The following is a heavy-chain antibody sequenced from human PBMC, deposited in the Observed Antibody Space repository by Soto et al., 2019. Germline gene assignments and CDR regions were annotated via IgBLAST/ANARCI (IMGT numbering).Heavy chain of an antibody. D-gene: IGHD1-26*01. J-gene: IGHJ4*02. V-gene: IGHV1-58*01. CDR3: LTQPLVGATDAVYY. CDR2: IVVGSGNT. Sequence: QMQLVQSGPEVKKPGTSVKVSCKASGFTFTSSAVQWVRQARGQRLEWIGWIVVGSGNTNYTQKFQERVTITRDMATITAYMELSSLRPEDTAVYYCLTQPLVGATDAVYYWGQGNLVNVSS. CDR1: GFTFTSSA.